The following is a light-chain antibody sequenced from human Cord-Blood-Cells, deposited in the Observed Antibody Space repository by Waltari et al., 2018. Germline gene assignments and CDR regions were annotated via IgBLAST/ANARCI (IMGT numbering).Light chain of an antibody. CDR1: SSDVGGYNY. CDR3: SSYAGSNNFVV. Sequence: QSALTQPPSASGSPGQSVTISCTGTSSDVGGYNYVSWYQQHPGKAPKLMIYYVSKRPSGVPDRFSGSKSGNTASLTVSGLQAEDEADYYCSSYAGSNNFVVFGGGTKLTVL. V-gene: IGLV2-8*01. J-gene: IGLJ2*01. CDR2: YVS.